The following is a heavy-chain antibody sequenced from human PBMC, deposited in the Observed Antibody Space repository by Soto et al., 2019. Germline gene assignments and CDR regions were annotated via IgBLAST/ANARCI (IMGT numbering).Heavy chain of an antibody. J-gene: IGHJ4*02. CDR3: ARERRRTWAPSDY. Sequence: GGSLRLSCAAPGFTFSSLGMDWVRQAPGKGLEWVALISYDGSKKYYGDSVKGRFTISRDNSRNTLHLQMDGLRVEDTGVYYFARERRRTWAPSDYWGTGPLVTGST. V-gene: IGHV3-30-3*01. CDR1: GFTFSSLG. CDR2: ISYDGSKK.